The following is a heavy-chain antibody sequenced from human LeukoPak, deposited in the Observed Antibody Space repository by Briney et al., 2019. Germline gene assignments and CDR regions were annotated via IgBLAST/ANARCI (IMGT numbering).Heavy chain of an antibody. CDR2: ISYDESNK. CDR3: ARGEYYFDY. J-gene: IGHJ4*02. Sequence: GGSLRLSCAASGFTFSSYTMHWVRQAPGKGLEWVAVISYDESNKYYADSVKGRFTISRDNSKNTLYLQMNSLRAEDTAVYYCARGEYYFDYWGQGTLVTVSS. V-gene: IGHV3-30-3*01. CDR1: GFTFSSYT.